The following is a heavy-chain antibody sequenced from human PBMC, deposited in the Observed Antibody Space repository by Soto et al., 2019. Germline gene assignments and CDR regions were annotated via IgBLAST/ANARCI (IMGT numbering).Heavy chain of an antibody. J-gene: IGHJ3*02. V-gene: IGHV4-34*01. D-gene: IGHD4-17*01. CDR2: INHSGST. Sequence: SETLSLTCAVYGGSFSGYYWSWIRQPPGKGLEWIGEINHSGSTNYNPSLKSRVTISVDTSKNQFSLKLSSVTAADTAVYYCARVHTVTNAFDIWGQGTRVTVSS. CDR3: ARVHTVTNAFDI. CDR1: GGSFSGYY.